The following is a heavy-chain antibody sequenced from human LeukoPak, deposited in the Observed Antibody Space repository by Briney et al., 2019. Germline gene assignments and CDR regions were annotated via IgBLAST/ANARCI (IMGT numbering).Heavy chain of an antibody. CDR1: GGSISSGSYY. CDR3: ARDAAVAGTGWWFDP. J-gene: IGHJ5*02. CDR2: IYTSGST. V-gene: IGHV4-61*02. D-gene: IGHD6-19*01. Sequence: SQTLSLTCTVAGGSISSGSYYWSWIRQPAGKGLEWIGRIYTSGSTNYNPSLKSRLTISVDQSKSQFSLKLSSVTAADTAVYYCARDAAVAGTGWWFDPWGQGTLVTVSS.